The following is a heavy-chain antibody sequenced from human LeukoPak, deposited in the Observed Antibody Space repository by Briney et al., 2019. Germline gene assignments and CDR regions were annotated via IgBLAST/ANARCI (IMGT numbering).Heavy chain of an antibody. CDR3: ARNRAITSGYDY. J-gene: IGHJ4*02. Sequence: PSETLSLTCTVSGGSITPYYWIWIRQTPGKGLEWIGYISCSGSTNYNPSLKSRLAISVDTSKNQLSLKLTSVTAADTAVYYCARNRAITSGYDYWGRGTLVTVSS. CDR1: GGSITPYY. D-gene: IGHD5-12*01. V-gene: IGHV4-59*12. CDR2: ISCSGST.